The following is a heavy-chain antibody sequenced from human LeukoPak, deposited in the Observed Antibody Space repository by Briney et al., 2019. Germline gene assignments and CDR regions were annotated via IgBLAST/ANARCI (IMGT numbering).Heavy chain of an antibody. CDR2: IQQHGSET. D-gene: IGHD2-2*01. V-gene: IGHV3-7*01. J-gene: IGHJ1*01. Sequence: GGSPRLSCAGSGFPFSSYPISWVRQAPGKGLEWVANIQQHGSETYYGDSVKGRFTISRDNAKNSLYLQMNSLRAEDTAVYYCATYSSSNGREFQYWGQGTLVTVSS. CDR1: GFPFSSYP. CDR3: ATYSSSNGREFQY.